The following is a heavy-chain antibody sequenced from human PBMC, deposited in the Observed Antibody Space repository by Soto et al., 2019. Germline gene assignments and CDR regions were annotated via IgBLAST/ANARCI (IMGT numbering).Heavy chain of an antibody. D-gene: IGHD2-8*01. CDR2: IYYSGST. CDR3: ARGYCTNGVCYNLDY. CDR1: GGSISSSSYY. J-gene: IGHJ4*02. V-gene: IGHV4-39*01. Sequence: SETLSLTCTVSGGSISSSSYYWGWIRQPPGKGLEWIGSIYYSGSTYYNPSLKSRVTISVDTSKNQFSLKLSSVTAADTAVYYCARGYCTNGVCYNLDYWGQGTLVTVSS.